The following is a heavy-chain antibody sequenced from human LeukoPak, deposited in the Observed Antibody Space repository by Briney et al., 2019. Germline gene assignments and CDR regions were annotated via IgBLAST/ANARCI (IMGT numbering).Heavy chain of an antibody. CDR2: MNPNSGNT. D-gene: IGHD6-19*01. J-gene: IGHJ5*02. CDR1: GYTFTSSD. Sequence: ASVKVSCKASGYTFTSSDINWVRQATGQGLEWMGWMNPNSGNTGYAQKFQGRVTMTRNTSISTAYMELSSLRSEDTAVYYCARAPIAVALWFDPWGQGTLVTVSS. V-gene: IGHV1-8*01. CDR3: ARAPIAVALWFDP.